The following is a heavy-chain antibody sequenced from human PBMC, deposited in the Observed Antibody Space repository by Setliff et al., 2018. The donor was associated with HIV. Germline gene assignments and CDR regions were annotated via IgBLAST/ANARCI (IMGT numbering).Heavy chain of an antibody. Sequence: SETLSLTCTVSGGSISSGGYYWSWIRQPAGKGLEWIGRIYTSGSTNYNPSLKSRVTMSVDTSKNQFSLKLSSVTAADTAVYYCARVQMAYAAFDVRGQGTMVTVSS. J-gene: IGHJ3*01. D-gene: IGHD4-17*01. V-gene: IGHV4-61*02. CDR3: ARVQMAYAAFDV. CDR1: GGSISSGGYY. CDR2: IYTSGST.